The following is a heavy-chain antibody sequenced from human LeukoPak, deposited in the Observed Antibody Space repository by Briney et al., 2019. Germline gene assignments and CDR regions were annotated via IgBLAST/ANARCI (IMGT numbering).Heavy chain of an antibody. Sequence: PGGSLRLSCAASGFTFSSYGMHWVRQAPGKGLEWVAFIRYDGNNKYYADSVKGRFTISRDNSKNTLFLQMNSLRPEDTAVYYCAKVRGSYSSSLYYLDYWGQGTLVAVSS. CDR2: IRYDGNNK. J-gene: IGHJ4*02. D-gene: IGHD6-6*01. CDR3: AKVRGSYSSSLYYLDY. CDR1: GFTFSSYG. V-gene: IGHV3-30*02.